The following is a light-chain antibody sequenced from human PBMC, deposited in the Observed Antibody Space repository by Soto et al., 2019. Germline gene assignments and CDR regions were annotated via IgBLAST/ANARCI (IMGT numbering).Light chain of an antibody. Sequence: EIVMTQSPATLSVSPGERVTLSCRASQSVSSNLAWYQQKPGQTPRLLIYGASTRATGIPTRFSGSGSGTEFTLTITSLQSEDFAVYYCQHYSDWPPYTFGQGTSLEI. CDR2: GAS. V-gene: IGKV3-15*01. CDR3: QHYSDWPPYT. J-gene: IGKJ2*01. CDR1: QSVSSN.